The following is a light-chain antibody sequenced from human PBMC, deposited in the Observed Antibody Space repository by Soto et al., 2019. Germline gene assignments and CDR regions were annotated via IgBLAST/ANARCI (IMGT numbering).Light chain of an antibody. J-gene: IGKJ1*01. CDR2: GAS. CDR3: LQHNNSPET. V-gene: IGKV3-15*01. Sequence: EIVMTQSPATLSVSPGERATLSCRASQSVSNNLAWYQQKPGLAPRLLMYGASTRATGIPARFSGSGSGTEFTVTFISLHSEDRPVYYCLQHNNSPETFGRGTKVEIK. CDR1: QSVSNN.